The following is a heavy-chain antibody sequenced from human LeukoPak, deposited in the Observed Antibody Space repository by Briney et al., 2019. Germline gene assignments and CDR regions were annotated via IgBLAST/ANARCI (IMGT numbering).Heavy chain of an antibody. D-gene: IGHD3-10*01. J-gene: IGHJ4*02. CDR1: GFTFGIYS. CDR2: ITGSGDNT. V-gene: IGHV3-23*01. Sequence: GGSLRLTCAASGFTFGIYSLSWVRQAPGKGLEWVSIITGSGDNTYYADSVKGRFTISSDNSKNTLYLQINSMRADDTAVYYGAKYGSGTTYFDYWGQGTLVTVSS. CDR3: AKYGSGTTYFDY.